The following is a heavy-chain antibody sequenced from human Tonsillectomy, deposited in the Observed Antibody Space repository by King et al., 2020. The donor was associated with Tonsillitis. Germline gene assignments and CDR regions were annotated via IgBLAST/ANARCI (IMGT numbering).Heavy chain of an antibody. V-gene: IGHV3-73*02. CDR2: IRSKANNYAT. D-gene: IGHD4-11*01. Sequence: VQLVESGGGLVQPGGSLKLPCTASGYTFSGSAIPWGRQASGRGLEGVGRIRSKANNYATEYAASVEGRFTISRDDSNNMAYLQMNSLKTEDTAVYYCTSLGDDTVTTFNYWGQGTLVTVSS. CDR1: GYTFSGSA. CDR3: TSLGDDTVTTFNY. J-gene: IGHJ4*02.